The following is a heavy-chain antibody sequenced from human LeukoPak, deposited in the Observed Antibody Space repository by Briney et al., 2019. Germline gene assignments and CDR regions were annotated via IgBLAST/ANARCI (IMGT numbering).Heavy chain of an antibody. CDR2: INPSGGST. J-gene: IGHJ5*02. CDR1: GYTFTSYY. CDR3: AREREGAVVPAALNWFDP. V-gene: IGHV1-46*01. D-gene: IGHD2-2*01. Sequence: GASVKVSRKASGYTFTSYYMHWVRQAPGQGLEWMGIINPSGGSTSYAQKFQGRVTMTRDTSTSTVYMELSSLRSEDTAVYYCAREREGAVVPAALNWFDPWGQGTLVTVSS.